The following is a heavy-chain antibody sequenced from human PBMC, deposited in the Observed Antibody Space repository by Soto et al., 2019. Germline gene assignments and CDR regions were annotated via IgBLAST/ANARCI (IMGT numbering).Heavy chain of an antibody. J-gene: IGHJ5*02. Sequence: PGGSLRLSCAASGFPFSSYAMSWVRQAPGKGLEWVSAISGSGGSTYYADSVKGRFTISRDNSKNTLYLQMNSLRAEDTAVYYCAKFRGSGSYGFTTLENWFDPWGQGTLVTVSS. V-gene: IGHV3-23*01. D-gene: IGHD5-18*01. CDR1: GFPFSSYA. CDR2: ISGSGGST. CDR3: AKFRGSGSYGFTTLENWFDP.